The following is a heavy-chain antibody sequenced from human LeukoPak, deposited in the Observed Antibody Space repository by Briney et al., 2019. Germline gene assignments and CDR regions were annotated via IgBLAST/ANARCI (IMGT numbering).Heavy chain of an antibody. Sequence: ASVKVSCKASGYTFTGYYMHWVRQALGQGLEWMGWINPNSGGTNYAQKFQGRVTMTRDTSISTAYMELSRLRSDDTAVYYCARQYYDFWSGYGYWGQGTLVTVSS. CDR3: ARQYYDFWSGYGY. D-gene: IGHD3-3*01. J-gene: IGHJ4*02. CDR2: INPNSGGT. CDR1: GYTFTGYY. V-gene: IGHV1-2*02.